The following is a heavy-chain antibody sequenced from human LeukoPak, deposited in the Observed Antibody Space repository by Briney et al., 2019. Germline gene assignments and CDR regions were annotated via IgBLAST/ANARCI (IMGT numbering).Heavy chain of an antibody. CDR3: ARVLEGSSGQHWYFDL. Sequence: SETLSLTCAVYGGSFSGYYWSWIRQPPGKGLEWIGEINHSGSTYYNPSLKSRVTISVDTSKNQFSLKLSSVTAADTAVYYCARVLEGSSGQHWYFDLWGRGTLVTVSS. V-gene: IGHV4-34*01. D-gene: IGHD6-19*01. J-gene: IGHJ2*01. CDR1: GGSFSGYY. CDR2: INHSGST.